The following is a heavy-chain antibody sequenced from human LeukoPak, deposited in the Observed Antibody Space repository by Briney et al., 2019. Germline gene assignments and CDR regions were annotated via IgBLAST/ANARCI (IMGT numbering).Heavy chain of an antibody. CDR3: ARLACSSTSCYDY. D-gene: IGHD2-2*01. Sequence: SETPSLTCAVSGYSISSGYYWGWIRQPPGKGLEWIGSIYHSGSTYYNPSLKSRVTISVDTSKNQFSLKLSSVTAADTAVYYCARLACSSTSCYDYWGQGTLVTVSS. CDR1: GYSISSGYY. CDR2: IYHSGST. J-gene: IGHJ4*02. V-gene: IGHV4-38-2*01.